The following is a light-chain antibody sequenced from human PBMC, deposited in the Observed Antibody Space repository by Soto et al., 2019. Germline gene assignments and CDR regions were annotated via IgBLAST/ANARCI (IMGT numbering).Light chain of an antibody. CDR2: DAS. CDR3: QQRSSWPLT. CDR1: QNISSY. J-gene: IGKJ4*01. Sequence: EIEVALSRPPLSVSTGERHTLPHRASQNISSYLAWYQQKPGQAPRLLIYDASNRATGIPGRFSGSGSGTDFTLTISSLEPEDFAVYYCQQRSSWPLTFGGGTKVDI. V-gene: IGKV3-11*01.